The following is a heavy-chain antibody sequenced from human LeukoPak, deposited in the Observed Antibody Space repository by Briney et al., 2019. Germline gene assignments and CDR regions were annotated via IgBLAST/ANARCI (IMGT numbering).Heavy chain of an antibody. CDR2: INPNGGVT. D-gene: IGHD5-24*01. V-gene: IGHV1-2*02. J-gene: IGHJ4*02. CDR1: GYTFTNYY. CDR3: ARGGYTDY. Sequence: ASVKVSCKASGYTFTNYYIHWVRQAPGQGLEWMGWINPNGGVTNYAQKFQGRITLTKDTSINTAYMELSRLTSDDMVVYYCARGGYTDYWGQGTLVTVSS.